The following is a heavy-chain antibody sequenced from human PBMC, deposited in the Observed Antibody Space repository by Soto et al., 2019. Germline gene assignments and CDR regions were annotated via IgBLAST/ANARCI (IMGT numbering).Heavy chain of an antibody. V-gene: IGHV1-3*01. D-gene: IGHD2-15*01. Sequence: QVQLVQSGAEVKKPGASVKVSCKASGYTFTSYAMHWVRQAPGQRLEWMGWINAGNGNTKYSQKFQGRVTITRDTSASTAYMELSSLRSEDTAVYYCARGRIPYCSGGSCYPNGKGWFDPWGQGTLVTDSS. CDR2: INAGNGNT. J-gene: IGHJ5*02. CDR1: GYTFTSYA. CDR3: ARGRIPYCSGGSCYPNGKGWFDP.